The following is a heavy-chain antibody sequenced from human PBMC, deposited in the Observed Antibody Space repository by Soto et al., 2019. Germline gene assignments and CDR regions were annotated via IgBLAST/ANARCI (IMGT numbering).Heavy chain of an antibody. Sequence: GGSLRLSCTASKFSFSSYSMHWVRQAPGKGLEWAALISSDGRNTYYSASVKGRFTISRDNSKSTLYLQMSSLTTEDTAVYHCAKVSRQLVFYFGFDVWGQGTPVTVSS. J-gene: IGHJ6*02. CDR2: ISSDGRNT. CDR3: AKVSRQLVFYFGFDV. CDR1: KFSFSSYS. V-gene: IGHV3-30*04. D-gene: IGHD3-10*01.